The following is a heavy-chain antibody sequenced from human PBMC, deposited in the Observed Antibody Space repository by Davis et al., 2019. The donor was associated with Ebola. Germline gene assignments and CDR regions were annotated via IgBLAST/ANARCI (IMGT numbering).Heavy chain of an antibody. J-gene: IGHJ4*02. CDR3: ARAFWSGYLALN. V-gene: IGHV3-7*01. Sequence: ESLKISCAASGFTVSSNYMSWVRQAPGKGLEWVANIKQDGSEKYYVDSVKGRFTISRDNAKNSLYLQMNSLRAEDTAVYYCARAFWSGYLALNWGQGTLVTVSS. CDR1: GFTVSSNY. CDR2: IKQDGSEK. D-gene: IGHD3-3*01.